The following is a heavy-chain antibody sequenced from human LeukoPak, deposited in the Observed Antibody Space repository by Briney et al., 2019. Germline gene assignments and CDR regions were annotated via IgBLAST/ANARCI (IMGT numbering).Heavy chain of an antibody. CDR2: IKQDGSER. J-gene: IGHJ4*02. CDR1: GFTFSSYW. V-gene: IGHV3-7*03. D-gene: IGHD6-19*01. Sequence: PGASLRLSCAASGFTFSSYWMTWVRQAPGKGLEWVANIKQDGSERNYVDSVKGRFTISRDNAKNSLYLQMNTLRDEDTAVYYCATGAGCGYWGQGTLVTVSS. CDR3: ATGAGCGY.